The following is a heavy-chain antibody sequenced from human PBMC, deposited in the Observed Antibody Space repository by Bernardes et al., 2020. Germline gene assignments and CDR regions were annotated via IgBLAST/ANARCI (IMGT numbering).Heavy chain of an antibody. CDR2: IIPIFGTA. V-gene: IGHV1-69*06. CDR3: AREWGSRQWLVDYYYYYMDV. J-gene: IGHJ6*03. D-gene: IGHD6-19*01. CDR1: GGTFSSYA. Sequence: SVKVSCKASGGTFSSYAISWVRQAPGQGLEWMGGIIPIFGTANYAQKFQGRVTITADKSTSTAYMELSSLRSEDTAVYYCAREWGSRQWLVDYYYYYMDVWGKGTTVTVSS.